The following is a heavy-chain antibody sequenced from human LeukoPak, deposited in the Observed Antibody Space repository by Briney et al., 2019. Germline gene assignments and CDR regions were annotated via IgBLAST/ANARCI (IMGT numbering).Heavy chain of an antibody. CDR3: ARYGLRLGEFSY. Sequence: SETLSLTCAVYSGSFSGYYWNWIRQPPGKGLEWIGEIYHSGSTNYNPSLKSRVTISVDTSKNQFSLKLSSVTAADTAVYYCARYGLRLGEFSYWGQGTLVTVSS. CDR1: SGSFSGYY. D-gene: IGHD3-16*01. CDR2: IYHSGST. J-gene: IGHJ4*02. V-gene: IGHV4-34*01.